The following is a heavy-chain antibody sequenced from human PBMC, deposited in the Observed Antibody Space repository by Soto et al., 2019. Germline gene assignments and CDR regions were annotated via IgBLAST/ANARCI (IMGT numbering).Heavy chain of an antibody. V-gene: IGHV2-26*01. CDR3: ARITVLERDGWFDP. D-gene: IGHD4-17*01. CDR2: IFSNDEK. Sequence: QVTLKESGPVLVNPTETLTLTCTVSGFSLSNARMGVSWIRQPPGKALEWLAHIFSNDEKSYSTSLKSRLTISKDTSKSQVVLTMTNMDPVDTATYYCARITVLERDGWFDPWGQGTLVTVSS. CDR1: GFSLSNARMG. J-gene: IGHJ5*02.